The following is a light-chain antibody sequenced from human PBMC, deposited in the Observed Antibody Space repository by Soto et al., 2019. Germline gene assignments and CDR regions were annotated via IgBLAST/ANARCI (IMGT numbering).Light chain of an antibody. Sequence: EIVMTQSPATLSVSPGERATLSCRASQSVNINLAWYQQKPGQAPGLLIFGASSRANGIPARFSGSGSGTEFTLTISNLQTEDFAVYYCQQYNKWPRTFGQGTKVDIK. J-gene: IGKJ1*01. CDR3: QQYNKWPRT. CDR2: GAS. V-gene: IGKV3-15*01. CDR1: QSVNIN.